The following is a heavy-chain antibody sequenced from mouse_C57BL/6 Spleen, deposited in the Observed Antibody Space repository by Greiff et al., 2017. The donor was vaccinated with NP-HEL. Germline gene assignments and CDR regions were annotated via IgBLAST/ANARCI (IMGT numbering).Heavy chain of an antibody. V-gene: IGHV1-50*01. J-gene: IGHJ2*01. CDR3: ARWEGGYYGNYFDY. CDR1: GYTFTSYW. CDR2: IDPSDSYT. Sequence: QVQLQQPGAELVKPGASVKLSCKASGYTFTSYWMQWVKQRPGQGLEWIGEIDPSDSYTNYNQKFKGKATLTVDTSSSTAYMQLSSLTSEDSAVYYCARWEGGYYGNYFDYWGQGTTLTVSS. D-gene: IGHD2-1*01.